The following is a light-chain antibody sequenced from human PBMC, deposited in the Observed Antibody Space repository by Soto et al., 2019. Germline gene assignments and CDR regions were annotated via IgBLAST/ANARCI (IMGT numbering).Light chain of an antibody. CDR2: AAS. J-gene: IGKJ5*01. CDR1: QGLSSY. V-gene: IGKV1-9*01. CDR3: QQYNSWPPIT. Sequence: IQLTQSPSSQSASVGDRVTITCRASQGLSSYLAWYQQKPGKAPKLLIYAASTLQSGVPSRFSGSGSETDFTLTISSLQPEDFAVYYCQQYNSWPPITFGQGTRLEI.